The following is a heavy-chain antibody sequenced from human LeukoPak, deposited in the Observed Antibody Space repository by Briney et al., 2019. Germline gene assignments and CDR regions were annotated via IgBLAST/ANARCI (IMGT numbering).Heavy chain of an antibody. Sequence: PSETLSLTCTVSGGSIGSYYWSWIRQPPGKGLEWIGYIYYSGSTNYNPSLKSRVTISVDTSKNQFSLKLSSVTAADTAVYYCARRSSGYYYYAFDIWGQGTMVTVSS. CDR1: GGSIGSYY. CDR3: ARRSSGYYYYAFDI. J-gene: IGHJ3*02. CDR2: IYYSGST. D-gene: IGHD3-22*01. V-gene: IGHV4-59*12.